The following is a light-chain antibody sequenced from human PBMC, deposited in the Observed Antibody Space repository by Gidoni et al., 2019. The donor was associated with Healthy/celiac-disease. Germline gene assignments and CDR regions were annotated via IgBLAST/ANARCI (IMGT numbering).Light chain of an antibody. CDR3: QQSYSTPLT. Sequence: DIQMTPSQSSLSASVGDRVTITCLASQSIRSYLNWYQQKPGEAPKILIYAASRLQSGVPSRFSGCGSGTDFTLTISSLQPEDFATYYCQQSYSTPLTFGGGTKVEIK. J-gene: IGKJ4*01. CDR1: QSIRSY. V-gene: IGKV1-39*01. CDR2: AAS.